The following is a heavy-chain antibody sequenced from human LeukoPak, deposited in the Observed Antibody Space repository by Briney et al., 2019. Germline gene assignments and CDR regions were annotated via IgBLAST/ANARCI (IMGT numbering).Heavy chain of an antibody. CDR2: ISSDGSNK. CDR1: GFTLSTYG. V-gene: IGHV3-30*18. J-gene: IGHJ4*02. CDR3: AKDGYSSSWYVDY. Sequence: PGGSLRLSCAASGFTLSTYGMHWVRQAPGKGLEWVAVISSDGSNKYYADSVKGRFTISRDNSKNTLYLQMNSLRAEDTAVYYCAKDGYSSSWYVDYWGQGTLVTVSS. D-gene: IGHD6-13*01.